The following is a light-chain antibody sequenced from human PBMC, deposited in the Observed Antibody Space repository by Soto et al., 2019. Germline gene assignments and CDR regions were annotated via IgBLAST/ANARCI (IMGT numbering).Light chain of an antibody. J-gene: IGLJ3*02. CDR1: TGAVTSGHY. Sequence: QAVVTQEPSLTVSPGGTVTLTCGSSTGAVTSGHYPYWFQQKPGPAPRTLIYDTSNKHSWTPARFSGSLLGGKAALTLSGAQPEDEAEYYCLLSVGGARVFGGGTKLTVL. CDR2: DTS. CDR3: LLSVGGARV. V-gene: IGLV7-46*01.